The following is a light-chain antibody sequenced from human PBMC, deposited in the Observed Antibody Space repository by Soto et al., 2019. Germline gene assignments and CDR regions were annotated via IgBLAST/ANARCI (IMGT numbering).Light chain of an antibody. V-gene: IGLV2-8*01. J-gene: IGLJ1*01. CDR2: EVS. Sequence: QSVLTQPPSASGSPGQSVTISCTGTSSDVGGYNYVSWYQQHPGKAPKLMIYEVSKRPSGVPDRFSGSKSGNTASLTVSGLQAEVEADYYCSSYAGSKGVFGTGTKVTVL. CDR3: SSYAGSKGV. CDR1: SSDVGGYNY.